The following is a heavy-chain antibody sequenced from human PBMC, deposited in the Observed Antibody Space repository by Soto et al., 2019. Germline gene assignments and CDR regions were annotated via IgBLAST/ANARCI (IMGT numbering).Heavy chain of an antibody. CDR1: GFSFRSYG. V-gene: IGHV3-30*18. J-gene: IGHJ4*02. CDR2: ISYDGSNK. Sequence: QVQLVESGGGVVQPGRSLRLSCAASGFSFRSYGMYWVRQAPGKGLEWVAVISYDGSNKYYADSVKGRFTISRDNSKNTLYLEMNSLRAEDLAVYYCANHAHLEGAAHMDYWGQGTMVTVSS. D-gene: IGHD1-26*01. CDR3: ANHAHLEGAAHMDY.